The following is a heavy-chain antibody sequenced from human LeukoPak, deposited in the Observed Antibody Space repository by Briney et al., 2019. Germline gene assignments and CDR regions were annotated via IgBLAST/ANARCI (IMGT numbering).Heavy chain of an antibody. D-gene: IGHD1-26*01. Sequence: GASVKVSCKASGYTFTSYDINWVRQATGQGLEWMGWMNPNSGNTGYAQKFQGRVTITADKSTSTAYMELSSLRSEDTAVYYCARDSVGRGVGRETNYYYGMDVWGQGTTVTVSS. CDR1: GYTFTSYD. V-gene: IGHV1-8*01. CDR2: MNPNSGNT. CDR3: ARDSVGRGVGRETNYYYGMDV. J-gene: IGHJ6*02.